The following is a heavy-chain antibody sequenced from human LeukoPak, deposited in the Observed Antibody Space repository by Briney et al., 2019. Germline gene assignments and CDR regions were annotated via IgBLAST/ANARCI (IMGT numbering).Heavy chain of an antibody. Sequence: ASVKVSCKASGYTFTSYDINWVRQATGQGLEWMGWMNPNSGNTGYAQKFQGRVTMPRNTSISTAYMELSSLRSEATAVYYCARGRRIVATASYYFDYWGQGTLVTVSS. CDR2: MNPNSGNT. CDR1: GYTFTSYD. D-gene: IGHD5-12*01. J-gene: IGHJ4*02. V-gene: IGHV1-8*01. CDR3: ARGRRIVATASYYFDY.